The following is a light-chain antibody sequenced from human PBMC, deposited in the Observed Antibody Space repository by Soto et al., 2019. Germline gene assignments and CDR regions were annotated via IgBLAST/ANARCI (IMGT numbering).Light chain of an antibody. Sequence: EIVLTQSPSTLSLSPGERATLSCRASQSVSNNYLAWYQQKPGQAPRLLIYGASNRAAVIPDMFSSSGSGTDFTLTSSRLEPEDFAVYYCQQYGSSGTFGQGTKVDIK. CDR1: QSVSNNY. CDR2: GAS. J-gene: IGKJ1*01. CDR3: QQYGSSGT. V-gene: IGKV3-20*01.